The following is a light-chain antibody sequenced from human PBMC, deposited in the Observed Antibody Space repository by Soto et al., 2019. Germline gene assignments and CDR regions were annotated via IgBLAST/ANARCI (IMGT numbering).Light chain of an antibody. CDR2: DVT. CDR3: GSYAGFNIL. J-gene: IGLJ2*01. CDR1: SSDVGGYNY. Sequence: QSALTQPASVSGSPGQSITISCTGTSSDVGGYNYVSWYQQYPGKAPKLMIYDVTNRPSGVSNRFSGSKSGNTASLTISGLQAEDEADYYCGSYAGFNILFGGGTTLTVL. V-gene: IGLV2-14*01.